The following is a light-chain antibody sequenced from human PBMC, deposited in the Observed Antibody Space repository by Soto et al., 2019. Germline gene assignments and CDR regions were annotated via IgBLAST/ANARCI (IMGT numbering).Light chain of an antibody. V-gene: IGKV1-5*01. Sequence: DIQMTQSPSTLSASVGDRVTITSRASQSVTGWLAWYQQKPGNAPKLLIFDASSLGSGVPSRFSGSGSGTEFTLTISSLQPDDFATYYCQQYNSYSTFGQGTKVEIK. CDR1: QSVTGW. CDR2: DAS. J-gene: IGKJ1*01. CDR3: QQYNSYST.